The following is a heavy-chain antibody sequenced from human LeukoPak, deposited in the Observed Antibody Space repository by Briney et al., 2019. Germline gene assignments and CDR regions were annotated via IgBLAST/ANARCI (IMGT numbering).Heavy chain of an antibody. CDR1: GGSISSYY. CDR3: ARTMYYYGSGSYTYFDY. CDR2: IYYSGST. D-gene: IGHD3-10*01. Sequence: SETLSLTCTVSGGSISSYYWSWIRQPPGKGLEWTGYIYYSGSTNYNPSLKSRVTISVDTSKNQFSLKLSSVTAADTAVYYCARTMYYYGSGSYTYFDYWGQGTLVTVSS. J-gene: IGHJ4*02. V-gene: IGHV4-59*01.